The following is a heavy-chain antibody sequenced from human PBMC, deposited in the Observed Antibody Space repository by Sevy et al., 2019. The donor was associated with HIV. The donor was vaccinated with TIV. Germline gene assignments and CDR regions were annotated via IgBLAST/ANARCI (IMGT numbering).Heavy chain of an antibody. D-gene: IGHD3-22*01. Sequence: ASVKVSCKVSGYTLTELSIHWVRQAPGKGLEWMGGFDPEDGETIYAQKFQGRVTMTEDTSTDTAYMELSSLRSEDTAEYYCATSPDYYDSSRDAFDIWGQGTMVTVSS. CDR2: FDPEDGET. CDR1: GYTLTELS. V-gene: IGHV1-24*01. CDR3: ATSPDYYDSSRDAFDI. J-gene: IGHJ3*02.